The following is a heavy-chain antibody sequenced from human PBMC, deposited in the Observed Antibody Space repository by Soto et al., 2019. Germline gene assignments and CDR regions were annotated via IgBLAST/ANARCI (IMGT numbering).Heavy chain of an antibody. Sequence: RGSLRLSCAASGFTVTNYEMSWVRQAPGKGLEWVSYINGGGTSIKYADSVKGRFTMSRDNARNSLYLQMNSLRDEDTAVYYCARENYGDAFDFWGQGTLVTVSS. CDR1: GFTVTNYE. D-gene: IGHD4-17*01. CDR2: INGGGTSI. V-gene: IGHV3-48*03. J-gene: IGHJ4*02. CDR3: ARENYGDAFDF.